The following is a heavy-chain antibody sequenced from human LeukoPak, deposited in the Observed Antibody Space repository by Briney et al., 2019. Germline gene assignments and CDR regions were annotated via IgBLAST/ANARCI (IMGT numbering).Heavy chain of an antibody. CDR1: RYTFTSYY. D-gene: IGHD2-2*01. CDR3: ATPQGYCSSTSCPLGY. V-gene: IGHV1-46*01. CDR2: INPSGGST. J-gene: IGHJ4*02. Sequence: ASVKVSCKASRYTFTSYYMHWVRQAPGQGLEWRGIINPSGGSTSYAQKFQGRGTMTRDMSTSTVYMELSSLRSEDTAVYYCATPQGYCSSTSCPLGYWGQGTLVTVSS.